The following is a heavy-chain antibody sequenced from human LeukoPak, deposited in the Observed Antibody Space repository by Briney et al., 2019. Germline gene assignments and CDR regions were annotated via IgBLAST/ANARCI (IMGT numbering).Heavy chain of an antibody. CDR3: ARGRGRGVLITTSRRSFWFDS. CDR1: GGSFSSYY. V-gene: IGHV4-34*01. Sequence: ASETLSLTCAVYGGSFSSYYWSWIRQPPGKGLEWIGEINHSGSTTYKPSLKSRVTISVDTSKNQFSLKLSSVTAADTAVYYCARGRGRGVLITTSRRSFWFDSWGQGTLVTVSS. J-gene: IGHJ5*01. D-gene: IGHD3-22*01. CDR2: INHSGST.